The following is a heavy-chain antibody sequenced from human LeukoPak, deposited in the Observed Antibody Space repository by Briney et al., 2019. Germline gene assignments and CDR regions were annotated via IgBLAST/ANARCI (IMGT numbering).Heavy chain of an antibody. V-gene: IGHV3-66*02. CDR3: ARDLEMATTL. D-gene: IGHD5-24*01. CDR1: GFTVSSNY. Sequence: GGSLRLSCAASGFTVSSNYMSWVRQAPGKGLEWVSVIYSGGSTYYADSVKGRFTISRDNSKNALYLQMNSLRAEDTAVYYCARDLEMATTLGGQGTLVTVSS. J-gene: IGHJ4*02. CDR2: IYSGGST.